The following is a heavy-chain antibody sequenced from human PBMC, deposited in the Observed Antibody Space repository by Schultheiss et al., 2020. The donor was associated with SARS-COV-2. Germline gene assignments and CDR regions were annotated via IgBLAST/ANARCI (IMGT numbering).Heavy chain of an antibody. CDR2: IHWNDDK. V-gene: IGHV2-5*01. Sequence: SGPTLVKPTQTLTLTCSLSGFSLSTDGVAVGWIRQPPGKALEWLALIHWNDDKRYSPSLKSRLTITKDTSKNQVVLTMTNMDPVDTATYYCAHRQGLVRFGWFDPWGQGTLVTVSS. CDR3: AHRQGLVRFGWFDP. D-gene: IGHD3-16*01. J-gene: IGHJ5*02. CDR1: GFSLSTDGVA.